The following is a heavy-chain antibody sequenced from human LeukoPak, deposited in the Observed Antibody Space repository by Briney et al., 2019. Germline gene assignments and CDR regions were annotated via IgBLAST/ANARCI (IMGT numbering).Heavy chain of an antibody. CDR3: VRDCSSASLSSGCYYAMDV. CDR1: GLTFNDYW. D-gene: IGHD2-2*01. Sequence: GGSLRLSCAASGLTFNDYWMTWVRQAPGKGLEWVAHIKQDGSEKYYVDSLKGRLTISRDNAKNSLFLQMNSLRAEDTAVYYCVRDCSSASLSSGCYYAMDVWGKGTTVTVSS. CDR2: IKQDGSEK. J-gene: IGHJ6*04. V-gene: IGHV3-7*03.